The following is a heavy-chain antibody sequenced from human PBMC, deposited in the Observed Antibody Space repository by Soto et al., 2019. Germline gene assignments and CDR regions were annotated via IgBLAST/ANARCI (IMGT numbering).Heavy chain of an antibody. CDR1: GYTFTDFF. D-gene: IGHD3-3*02. V-gene: IGHV1-2*02. CDR3: ARAGSFGVDEYFQY. Sequence: GASVKVSCKASGYTFTDFFVHWVRQAPGQGLEWMGWINPHDGGTKYARKFQGRVTMTWDTSISTAFTELNGLRPDDTAIYFCARAGSFGVDEYFQYWGEGSLVTVSS. CDR2: INPHDGGT. J-gene: IGHJ1*01.